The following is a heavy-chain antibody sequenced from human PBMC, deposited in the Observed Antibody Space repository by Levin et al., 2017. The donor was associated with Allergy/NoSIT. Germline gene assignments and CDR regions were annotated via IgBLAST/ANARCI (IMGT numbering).Heavy chain of an antibody. CDR1: GFSLSTSGVG. CDR3: ASLLGDYDILTGYYPISYFDY. V-gene: IGHV2-5*02. Sequence: SGPTLVKPTQTLTLTCTFSGFSLSTSGVGVGWIRQPPGKALEWLALIYWDDDKRYSPSLKSRLTITKDTSKNQVVLTMTNMDPVDTATYYCASLLGDYDILTGYYPISYFDYWGQGTLVTVSS. CDR2: IYWDDDK. J-gene: IGHJ4*02. D-gene: IGHD3-9*01.